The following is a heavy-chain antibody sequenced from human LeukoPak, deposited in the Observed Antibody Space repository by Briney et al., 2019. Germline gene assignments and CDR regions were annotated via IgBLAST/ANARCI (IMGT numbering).Heavy chain of an antibody. CDR2: IGAYNGNT. CDR3: AKDHDFDFDY. V-gene: IGHV1-18*01. J-gene: IGHJ4*02. CDR1: GYTLSRNG. Sequence: VASVKVSCKASGYTLSRNGISWVRQPPGQGLEWMGWIGAYNGNTKYVQKFQGRVTMTTDTSTSTAYMELRSLRSDDTAVYYCAKDHDFDFDYWGQGTLVTVSS. D-gene: IGHD3-3*01.